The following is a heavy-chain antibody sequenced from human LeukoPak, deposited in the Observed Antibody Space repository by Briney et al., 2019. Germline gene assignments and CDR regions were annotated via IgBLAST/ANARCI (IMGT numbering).Heavy chain of an antibody. D-gene: IGHD3-3*01. V-gene: IGHV3-23*01. CDR3: AKGFYDFWSGYPNDY. CDR1: GFTFSSYA. J-gene: IGHJ4*02. Sequence: GGSLRLSCAASGFTFSSYAMSWVRQAPGKGLEWVSAIGGSGGSTYYADSVKGRFTISRDNSKNTLYLQMNSLRAEDTAVYYCAKGFYDFWSGYPNDYWGQGTLVTVSS. CDR2: IGGSGGST.